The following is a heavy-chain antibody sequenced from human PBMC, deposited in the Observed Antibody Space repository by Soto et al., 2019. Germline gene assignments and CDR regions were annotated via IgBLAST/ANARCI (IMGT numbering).Heavy chain of an antibody. CDR2: ITPNGGST. J-gene: IGHJ6*02. CDR1: GYTFTSYY. D-gene: IGHD2-21*02. V-gene: IGHV1-46*01. CDR3: ARDLSYCGSDCYSGYTDYGKDV. Sequence: QLRLVQSGAEAKKPGASVKASCRAYGYTFTSYYMHCVRQAPGQGLELMGIITPNGGSTSYEQKIKSRVNMTRDRSTIKVDMKLSSLKSEDTGVCYCARDLSYCGSDCYSGYTDYGKDVWGQGTTVIVSS.